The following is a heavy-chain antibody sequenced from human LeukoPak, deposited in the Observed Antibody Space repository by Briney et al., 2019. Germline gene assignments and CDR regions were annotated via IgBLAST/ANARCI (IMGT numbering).Heavy chain of an antibody. J-gene: IGHJ4*02. CDR1: GYTFTSYY. CDR3: ARAVRIVGANPLLGPFEYYFDY. V-gene: IGHV1-8*03. Sequence: GASVKVSCKASGYTFTSYYMHWVRQATGQGLEWMGWMNPNSVNTGYAQKFQGRVTFTRNTSINTAYMELSSLRSGDTAVYYCARAVRIVGANPLLGPFEYYFDYWGQGTLVTVSS. D-gene: IGHD1-26*01. CDR2: MNPNSVNT.